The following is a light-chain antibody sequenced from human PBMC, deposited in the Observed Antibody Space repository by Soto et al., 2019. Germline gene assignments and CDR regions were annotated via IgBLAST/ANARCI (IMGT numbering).Light chain of an antibody. CDR1: QSIGSW. CDR3: QQYNSYLLT. Sequence: DIPMTQSPSTLSASVGDRVTITCRASQSIGSWLAWYQQKPGKAPKLLIYKASSLESGVPSRFSGSESGTEFTLTISGLQPDDFATYYCQQYNSYLLTFGGGTKVEIK. CDR2: KAS. V-gene: IGKV1-5*03. J-gene: IGKJ4*01.